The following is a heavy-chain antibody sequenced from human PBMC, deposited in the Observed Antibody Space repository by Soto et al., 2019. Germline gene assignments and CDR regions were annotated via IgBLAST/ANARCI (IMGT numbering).Heavy chain of an antibody. Sequence: KPSETLSLTCAVYGGSFSGYYWSWIRQPPGKGLEWIGEINHSGSTNYNPSLKSRVTISVDTSKNQFSLKLSSVTAADTAVYYCASLEAARHHYYYYGMDVWGQGTTVTVSS. V-gene: IGHV4-34*01. D-gene: IGHD6-6*01. CDR2: INHSGST. J-gene: IGHJ6*02. CDR1: GGSFSGYY. CDR3: ASLEAARHHYYYYGMDV.